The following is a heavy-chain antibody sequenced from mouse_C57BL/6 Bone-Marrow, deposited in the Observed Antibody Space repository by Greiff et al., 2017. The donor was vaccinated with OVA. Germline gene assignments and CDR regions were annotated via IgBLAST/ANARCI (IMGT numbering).Heavy chain of an antibody. V-gene: IGHV5-16*01. CDR3: ARDPLLLRHWYFDV. CDR1: GFTFSDYY. Sequence: EVQVVESEGGLVQPGSSMKLSCTASGFTFSDYYMAWVRQVPEKGLEWVANINYDGSSTYYLDSLKSRFIISRDNAKNILYLQMSSLKSEDTATYYCARDPLLLRHWYFDVWGTGTTVTVSS. J-gene: IGHJ1*03. D-gene: IGHD1-1*01. CDR2: INYDGSST.